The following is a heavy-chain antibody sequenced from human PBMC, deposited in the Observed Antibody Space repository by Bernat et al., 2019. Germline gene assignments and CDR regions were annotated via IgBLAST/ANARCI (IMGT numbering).Heavy chain of an antibody. Sequence: QVQLQESGPGLVKPSETLSLTCTVPGGSISSYYWSWIRQPPGKGLECIGYIYYSGSTNYNPSLKSRVTISVDTSKNQFSLKLSSVTAADTAVYYCARVGGSTYYDILTGYSDAFDIWGQGTMVTVSS. V-gene: IGHV4-59*01. J-gene: IGHJ3*02. CDR2: IYYSGST. D-gene: IGHD3-9*01. CDR3: ARVGGSTYYDILTGYSDAFDI. CDR1: GGSISSYY.